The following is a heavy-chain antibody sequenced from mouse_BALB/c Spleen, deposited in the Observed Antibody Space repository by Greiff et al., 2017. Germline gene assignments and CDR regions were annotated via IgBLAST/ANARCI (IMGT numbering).Heavy chain of an antibody. V-gene: IGHV1-63*02. CDR3: AREGHYYGYSGYAMDY. J-gene: IGHJ4*01. CDR2: IYPGGGYT. Sequence: QVQLKESGAELVRPGTSVKMSCKAAGYTFTNYWIGWVKQRPGHGLEWIGDIYPGGGYTNYNEKFKGKATLTADTSSSTAYMQLSSLTSEDSAIYYCAREGHYYGYSGYAMDYWGQGTSVTVSS. CDR1: GYTFTNYW. D-gene: IGHD1-2*01.